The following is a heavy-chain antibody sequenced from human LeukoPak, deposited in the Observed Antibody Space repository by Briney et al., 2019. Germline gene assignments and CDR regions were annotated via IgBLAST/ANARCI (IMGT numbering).Heavy chain of an antibody. CDR2: IKQDGSEK. D-gene: IGHD6-6*01. Sequence: PGGSPRLSCAASGFTFSSYWMSWVRQAPGKGLEWVANIKQDGSEKYYVDSVKGRFTISRDNAKNSLYLQMNSLRAEDTAVYYCARARSIAARVSYYYYMDVWGKGTTVTVSS. J-gene: IGHJ6*03. CDR3: ARARSIAARVSYYYYMDV. CDR1: GFTFSSYW. V-gene: IGHV3-7*01.